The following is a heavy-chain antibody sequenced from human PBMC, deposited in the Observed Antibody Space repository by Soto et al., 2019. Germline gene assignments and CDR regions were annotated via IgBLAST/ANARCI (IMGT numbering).Heavy chain of an antibody. Sequence: SETLSLTCDVSGGSISIGTDYWGWIRQPPGKGLEWIGNIHYSGSTKYNPSLRSRVTISVDASKSQFSLDLSSVTAADTAVYFCARLGGRYQAFDYWGHGALVTV. CDR3: ARLGGRYQAFDY. V-gene: IGHV4-39*01. J-gene: IGHJ4*01. CDR1: GGSISIGTDY. CDR2: IHYSGST. D-gene: IGHD2-15*01.